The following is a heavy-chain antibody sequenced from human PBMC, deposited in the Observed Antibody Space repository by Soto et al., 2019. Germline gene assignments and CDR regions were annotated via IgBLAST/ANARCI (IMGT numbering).Heavy chain of an antibody. J-gene: IGHJ4*02. CDR3: ARRVVGQYYFDY. CDR1: GGSISTYY. CDR2: IYYSGST. V-gene: IGHV4-59*08. D-gene: IGHD2-15*01. Sequence: SETLSLTCTVSGGSISTYYWTWIRQSPEKGLEWLGNIYYSGSTNYSPSLNSRLTISLDTSKNQFSLKLSSVTAADTAVYYCARRVVGQYYFDYWGQGTLVTVSS.